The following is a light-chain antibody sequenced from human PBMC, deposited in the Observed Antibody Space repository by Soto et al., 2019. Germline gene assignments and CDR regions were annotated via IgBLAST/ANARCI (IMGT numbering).Light chain of an antibody. CDR1: QSVSSSY. V-gene: IGKV3-20*01. Sequence: EIVLTQSPGTLSLSPGERATLSCRASQSVSSSYLAWYQQKPGQAPRLLIYGASSRATGIPDRFSDSGSGTDFTLTISRLEPEDFAVYYCQQYGSPPQTFGQGTKVEIK. CDR3: QQYGSPPQT. J-gene: IGKJ1*01. CDR2: GAS.